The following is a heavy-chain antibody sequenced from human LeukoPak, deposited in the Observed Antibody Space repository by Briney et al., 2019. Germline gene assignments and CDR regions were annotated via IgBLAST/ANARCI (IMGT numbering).Heavy chain of an antibody. CDR3: ARVSWFPGTSYYYMDV. D-gene: IGHD1-1*01. CDR2: IYDSGTT. J-gene: IGHJ6*03. Sequence: SETLSLTCTVTGGSISSYYWSWIRQPPGKGLEWFGYIYDSGTTNYNPSLKSRVTISVDTSKNQFSLKLSSVTAADTAVYFCARVSWFPGTSYYYMDVWGKGTTVTVSS. CDR1: GGSISSYY. V-gene: IGHV4-59*01.